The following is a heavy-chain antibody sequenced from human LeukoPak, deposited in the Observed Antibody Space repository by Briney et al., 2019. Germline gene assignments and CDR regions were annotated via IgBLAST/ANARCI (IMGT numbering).Heavy chain of an antibody. D-gene: IGHD5-18*01. CDR1: GFTFSSYG. Sequence: PGGSLRLSCAASGFTFSSYGMHWVRQAPGKGLEWVAFIRYDGSNKYYAGSVKGRFTISRDNSKNTLYLQMNSLRAEDTAVYYCAKPLQLGAYYFDYWGQGTLVTVSS. V-gene: IGHV3-30*02. CDR3: AKPLQLGAYYFDY. J-gene: IGHJ4*02. CDR2: IRYDGSNK.